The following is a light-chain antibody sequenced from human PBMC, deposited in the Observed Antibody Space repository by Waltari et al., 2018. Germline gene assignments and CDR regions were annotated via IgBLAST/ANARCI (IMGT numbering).Light chain of an antibody. CDR1: QSISTY. CDR3: QQSYRTPFT. J-gene: IGKJ3*01. V-gene: IGKV1-39*01. Sequence: DIQMTQSPSSLSASVGDRVTITCRASQSISTYLNWYQQKPGKAPKLLISAVSNLQSGVPSRFTGSGSGTDFPLTINSLQPEDFATYYCQQSYRTPFTFGPGTKVDI. CDR2: AVS.